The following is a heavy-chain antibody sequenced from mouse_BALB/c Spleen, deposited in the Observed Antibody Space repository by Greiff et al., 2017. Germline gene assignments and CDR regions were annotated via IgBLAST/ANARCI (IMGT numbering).Heavy chain of an antibody. D-gene: IGHD1-1*01. CDR1: GFSLTSYG. Sequence: VQLQQSGPGLVAPSQSLSITCTVSGFSLTSYGVHWVRQPPGKGLVWLGVIWAGGSTNYNSALMSRLSISKDNSKSQVFLKMNSLQTDDTAMYYCARDLGTTVSYAMDYWGQGTSVTVSS. CDR3: ARDLGTTVSYAMDY. V-gene: IGHV2-9*02. CDR2: IWAGGST. J-gene: IGHJ4*01.